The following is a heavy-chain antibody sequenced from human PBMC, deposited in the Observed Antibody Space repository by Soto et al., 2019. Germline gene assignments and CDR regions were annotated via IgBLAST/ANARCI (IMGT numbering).Heavy chain of an antibody. CDR2: IYHSGGI. V-gene: IGHV4-30-2*01. Sequence: QVQLQESGSRLLKPSQTLSLTCAVSGAPVNTDHYSWAWFRQPPGGVLEWIGYIYHSGGIYYNPSLPGRVAISKDTSSNQFSLKLTSVTADDTAVYFCARSRRVLDAFDIWGPGTLVTVSS. CDR3: ARSRRVLDAFDI. CDR1: GAPVNTDHYS. D-gene: IGHD3-10*01. J-gene: IGHJ3*02.